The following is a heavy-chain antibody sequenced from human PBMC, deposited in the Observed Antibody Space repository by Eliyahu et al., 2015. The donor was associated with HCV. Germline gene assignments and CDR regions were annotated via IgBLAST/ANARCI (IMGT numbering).Heavy chain of an antibody. V-gene: IGHV3-66*02. Sequence: EVKLVESGGGMVQPGGSMRLSCAASGFSVSSNHMSWIRQAPGKRLGWVSVIYSGGDTNYADSLKGRFTISRDSLKNTLSLQMNSLTVEDTGLYYCVRDQYSGYDGDASDIWGQGTMVTVSS. CDR1: GFSVSSNH. J-gene: IGHJ3*02. D-gene: IGHD5-12*01. CDR3: VRDQYSGYDGDASDI. CDR2: IYSGGDT.